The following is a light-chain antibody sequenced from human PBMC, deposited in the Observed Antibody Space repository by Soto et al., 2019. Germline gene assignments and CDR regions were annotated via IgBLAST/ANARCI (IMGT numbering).Light chain of an antibody. CDR1: QSISSW. CDR3: QQYGSAIT. J-gene: IGKJ5*01. CDR2: KAS. Sequence: DIQITQSPSTLSSSVLERFTITCRASQSISSWLAWYQQKRGKAPKLLIYKASTLKRGVPSRCSGSGAGAEFTLTISSLQPDDFAVYYCQQYGSAITFGQGTRLEIK. V-gene: IGKV1-5*03.